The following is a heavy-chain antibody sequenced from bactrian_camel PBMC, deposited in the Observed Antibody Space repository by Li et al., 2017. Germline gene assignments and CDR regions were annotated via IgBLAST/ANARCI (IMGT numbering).Heavy chain of an antibody. D-gene: IGHD3*01. V-gene: IGHV3S25*01. J-gene: IGHJ4*01. Sequence: VASGGSLRLSCAISGYTFGSYCMAWFRQAPEKGLEWVSAINSGGGSTYYADSVKGRFTISRDNAKNTVYLQMNSLKTEDTAVYYCAIDASGQGRGQGTQVTVS. CDR2: INSGGGST. CDR1: GYTFGSYC.